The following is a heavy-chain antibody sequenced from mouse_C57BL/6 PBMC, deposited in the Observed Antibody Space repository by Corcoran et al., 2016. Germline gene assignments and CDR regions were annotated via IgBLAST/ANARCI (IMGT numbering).Heavy chain of an antibody. CDR2: INTYSGVP. J-gene: IGHJ4*01. D-gene: IGHD1-1*01. V-gene: IGHV9-3*01. Sequence: QIQLVQSGPELKKPGETVKISCKASGYTFTTYGMSWVKQAPGKGLKWMGWINTYSGVPTYADDFKGRFAFSLETSASTAYLQINNLKNEDTATYFGARWQHGSSFRAMDYWGQGTSVTVSS. CDR3: ARWQHGSSFRAMDY. CDR1: GYTFTTYG.